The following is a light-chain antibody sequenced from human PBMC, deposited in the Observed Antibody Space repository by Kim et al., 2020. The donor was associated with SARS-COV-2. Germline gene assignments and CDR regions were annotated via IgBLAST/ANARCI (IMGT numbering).Light chain of an antibody. V-gene: IGKV3-15*01. CDR1: QSVSTN. CDR2: GAS. Sequence: SVSPGGRATLFCRASQSVSTNVAWYQQKPGQAPRLLIFGASPRATGVPARFSGSGSGTDFTLTIGGLQSEDFAVYFCQQYNRWPYTFSQGTKLEI. J-gene: IGKJ2*01. CDR3: QQYNRWPYT.